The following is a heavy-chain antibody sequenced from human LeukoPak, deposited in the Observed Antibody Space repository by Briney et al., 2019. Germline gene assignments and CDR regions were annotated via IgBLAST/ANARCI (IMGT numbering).Heavy chain of an antibody. CDR3: ASLNLDSTGTDFDY. D-gene: IGHD4-17*01. V-gene: IGHV4-59*08. CDR1: GGSISSYY. CDR2: TYYSGST. J-gene: IGHJ4*02. Sequence: SETLSLTCTVSGGSISSYYWSWIRQPPGKGLEWIGYTYYSGSTNYNPSLKSRVTISVDTSKNQFSLKLSSVTAADTAVYYCASLNLDSTGTDFDYWGQGTLVTVSS.